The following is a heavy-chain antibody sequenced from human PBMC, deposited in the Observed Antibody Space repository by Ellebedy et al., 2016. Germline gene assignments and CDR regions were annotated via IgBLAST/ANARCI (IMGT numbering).Heavy chain of an antibody. CDR1: GYTFDTYD. CDR3: ARSPRTGSYHFDS. J-gene: IGHJ4*02. V-gene: IGHV1-8*01. Sequence: ASVKVSCKASGYTFDTYDTNWVRQASGQGLEWMGWLNPDNENTGYAPKFQGRVTLTRNASTNSAYMELRSLRTEDTAIYYCARSPRTGSYHFDSWGQGSLVTVSS. CDR2: LNPDNENT. D-gene: IGHD3-10*01.